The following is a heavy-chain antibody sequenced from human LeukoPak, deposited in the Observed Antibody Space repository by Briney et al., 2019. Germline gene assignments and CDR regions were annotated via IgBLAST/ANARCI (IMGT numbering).Heavy chain of an antibody. Sequence: SQTLSLTCTVSGGSISSGGYYWRWIRQHPGKGLEWIGYIYYSGSTYYNPSLKSRVTISVDTSKNQFSLKLSSVTAADTAVYYCARSIVGATTPLDYWGQGTLVTVSS. CDR3: ARSIVGATTPLDY. CDR1: GGSISSGGYY. D-gene: IGHD1-26*01. V-gene: IGHV4-31*03. CDR2: IYYSGST. J-gene: IGHJ4*02.